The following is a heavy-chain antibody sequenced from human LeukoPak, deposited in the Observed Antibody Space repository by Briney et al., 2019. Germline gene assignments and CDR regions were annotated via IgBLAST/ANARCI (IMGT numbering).Heavy chain of an antibody. Sequence: ASVKVPCKASGYTFTSYGISWVRQAPGQGLEWMGWISAYNGNTNYAQKLQGRVTMTTDTSTSTAYMELRSLRSDDTAVYYCARDLPTSGGDYYPTFDYWGQGTLVTVSS. D-gene: IGHD2-21*02. J-gene: IGHJ4*02. CDR2: ISAYNGNT. V-gene: IGHV1-18*01. CDR3: ARDLPTSGGDYYPTFDY. CDR1: GYTFTSYG.